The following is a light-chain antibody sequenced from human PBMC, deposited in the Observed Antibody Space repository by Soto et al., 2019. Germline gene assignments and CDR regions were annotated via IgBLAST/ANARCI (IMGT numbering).Light chain of an antibody. J-gene: IGLJ2*01. CDR3: QTWGTRTVV. Sequence: QLVLTQSPSASASLGASVKLTCTLSSGHTTYAIAWHQQQPKKGPRFLMNLNSDGSHTRGDGIPDRFSGSSSGAVRYLTISSLQSEDEADYYCQTWGTRTVVFGGGTKLTVL. V-gene: IGLV4-69*01. CDR2: LNSDGSH. CDR1: SGHTTYA.